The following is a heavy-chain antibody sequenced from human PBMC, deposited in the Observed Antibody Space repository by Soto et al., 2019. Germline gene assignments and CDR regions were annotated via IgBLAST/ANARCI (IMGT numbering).Heavy chain of an antibody. CDR2: ISWNSGSI. CDR1: GFTFDDYA. D-gene: IGHD2-2*01. J-gene: IGHJ3*02. CDR3: AKDRGYCSSTSCYAGAFDI. Sequence: GGSLRLSCAASGFTFDDYAMHWVRQAPGKGLEWVSGISWNSGSIGYADSVKGRFTISRDNAKNSLYLQMNSLRAEDTALYYCAKDRGYCSSTSCYAGAFDIWGQGTMVTVSS. V-gene: IGHV3-9*01.